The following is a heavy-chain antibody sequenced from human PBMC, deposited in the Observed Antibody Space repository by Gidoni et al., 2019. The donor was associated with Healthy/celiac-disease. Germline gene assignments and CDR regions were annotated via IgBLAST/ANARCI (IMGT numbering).Heavy chain of an antibody. CDR1: GVTVSSNY. Sequence: EVQLIESGGGLVQPGGSLRLSCAASGVTVSSNYMTWVRQAPGKGLQWVSVIYPGGSTYYADSVKGRFTISGDNSKNTLYLQMNSLRAEDTAVYYCARDDTYKFDYWGQGTLVTVSS. V-gene: IGHV3-66*02. CDR2: IYPGGST. CDR3: ARDDTYKFDY. J-gene: IGHJ4*02. D-gene: IGHD1-1*01.